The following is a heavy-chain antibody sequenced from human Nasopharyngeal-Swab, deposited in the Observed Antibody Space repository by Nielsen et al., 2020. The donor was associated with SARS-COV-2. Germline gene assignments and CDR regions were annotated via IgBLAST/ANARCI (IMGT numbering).Heavy chain of an antibody. Sequence: WIRQPPGKGLEWVAVIWYDGSNKYYADSVKGRFTISRDNSKNTLYLQMNSLRAEDTAVYYCARGVRYNRNPDAFDIWGQGTMVTVSS. D-gene: IGHD1-14*01. V-gene: IGHV3-33*01. CDR3: ARGVRYNRNPDAFDI. CDR2: IWYDGSNK. J-gene: IGHJ3*02.